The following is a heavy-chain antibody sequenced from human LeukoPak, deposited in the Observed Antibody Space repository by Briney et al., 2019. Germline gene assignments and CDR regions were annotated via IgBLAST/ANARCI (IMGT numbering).Heavy chain of an antibody. CDR3: ARAARRILRFLEWPSGPDY. D-gene: IGHD3-3*01. Sequence: TSETLSLTCAVYGGSFSGYDWSWIRQPPGKGLEWIGEINHSGSTNYNPSLKSRVTISVDTSKNQFSLKLSSVTAADTAVYYCARAARRILRFLEWPSGPDYWGQGTLVTVSS. CDR1: GGSFSGYD. CDR2: INHSGST. J-gene: IGHJ4*02. V-gene: IGHV4-34*01.